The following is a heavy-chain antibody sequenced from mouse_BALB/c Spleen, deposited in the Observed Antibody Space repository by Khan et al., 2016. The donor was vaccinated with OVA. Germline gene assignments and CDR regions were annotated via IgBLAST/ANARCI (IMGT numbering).Heavy chain of an antibody. J-gene: IGHJ2*01. CDR3: ARVYGGDFDY. CDR2: ISYSGNT. V-gene: IGHV3-2*02. D-gene: IGHD2-10*02. Sequence: EVELVESGPGLVKPSQSLSLTCTVTGYSITSDYAWNWIRQFPGNKLEWMGFISYSGNTKYNPSLKSRISMTRDTSKNQFLLQLNSVTPEDTATYYCARVYGGDFDYWGQGTTLIVSS. CDR1: GYSITSDYA.